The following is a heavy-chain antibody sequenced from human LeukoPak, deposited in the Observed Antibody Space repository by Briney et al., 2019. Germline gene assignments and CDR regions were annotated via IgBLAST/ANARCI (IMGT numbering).Heavy chain of an antibody. CDR2: IYYTGST. V-gene: IGHV4-59*08. CDR3: ARQGHSPFAFDY. J-gene: IGHJ4*02. D-gene: IGHD5-18*01. Sequence: PSETLSLTCSVSGGSVSSYYWSWIRQPPGKGLEWIGYIYYTGSTNYNPSLKSRLTISIDTSKNQLSLKLRSVTAADTAVYYCARQGHSPFAFDYWGQGILVTVSS. CDR1: GGSVSSYY.